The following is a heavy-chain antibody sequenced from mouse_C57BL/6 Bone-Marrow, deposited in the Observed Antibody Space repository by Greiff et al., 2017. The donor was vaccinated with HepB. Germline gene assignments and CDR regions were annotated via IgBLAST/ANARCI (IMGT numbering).Heavy chain of an antibody. J-gene: IGHJ2*01. CDR2: INPGSGGT. D-gene: IGHD1-1*01. V-gene: IGHV1-54*01. CDR1: GYAFTNYL. Sequence: QVQLQQSGAELVRPGTSVKVSCKASGYAFTNYLIEWVKQRPGQGLEWIGVINPGSGGTNYNEKFKGKATLTADKSSSTAYMQLSSLTSEDSAVYFCARWNYGSSHWGQGTTLTVSS. CDR3: ARWNYGSSH.